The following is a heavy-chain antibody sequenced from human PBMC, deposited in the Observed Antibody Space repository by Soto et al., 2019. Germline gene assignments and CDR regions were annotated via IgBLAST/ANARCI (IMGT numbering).Heavy chain of an antibody. CDR3: ATLYSSFSYTGMDV. CDR1: GISFNSYY. D-gene: IGHD6-6*01. J-gene: IGHJ6*02. CDR2: KFPTGSS. V-gene: IGHV4-4*07. Sequence: QVQLQESGPQLVKTSETLSLTCIVSGISFNSYYWAWIRQPVGKGLEWIGHKFPTGSSTYSPSLESRVTISLDKSQNQVSLTLTSVTPADSGVYYCATLYSSFSYTGMDVWGQGTAVTVSS.